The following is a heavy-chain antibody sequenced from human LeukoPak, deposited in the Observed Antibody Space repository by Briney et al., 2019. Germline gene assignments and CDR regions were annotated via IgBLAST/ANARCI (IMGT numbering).Heavy chain of an antibody. CDR1: GGSISSSSYF. CDR3: ARGAAAAGQRYYYYYYMDV. V-gene: IGHV4-39*07. J-gene: IGHJ6*03. CDR2: INHSGST. D-gene: IGHD6-13*01. Sequence: SETLSLTCTVSGGSISSSSYFWGWIRQPPGKGLEWIGEINHSGSTNYNPSLKSRVTISVDTSKNQFSLKLSSVTAADTAVYYCARGAAAAGQRYYYYYYMDVWGKGTTVTVSS.